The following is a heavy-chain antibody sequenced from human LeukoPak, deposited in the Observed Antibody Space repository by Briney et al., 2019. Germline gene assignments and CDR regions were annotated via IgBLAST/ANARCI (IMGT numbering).Heavy chain of an antibody. CDR3: AKDYGPLYYYDSSGYYDY. J-gene: IGHJ4*02. Sequence: GGSLRLSCAASGFTFSSYAMSWVRQAPGKGLEWVSAISGSGGSTYYADSVKGRFTTSRDNSKNTLYLQMNSLRAEDTAVYYCAKDYGPLYYYDSSGYYDYWGQGTLVTVSS. V-gene: IGHV3-23*01. D-gene: IGHD3-22*01. CDR1: GFTFSSYA. CDR2: ISGSGGST.